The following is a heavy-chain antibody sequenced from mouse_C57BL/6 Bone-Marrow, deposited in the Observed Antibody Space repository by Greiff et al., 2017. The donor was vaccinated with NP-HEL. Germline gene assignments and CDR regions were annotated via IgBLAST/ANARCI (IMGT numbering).Heavy chain of an antibody. CDR1: GYTFTSYD. Sequence: LQESGPELVKPGASVKLSCKASGYTFTSYDINWVKQRPGQGLEWIGWIYPRDGSTKYNEKFKGKATLTVDTSSSTAYMELHSLTSEDSAVYFCATYDYDGNYAMDYWGQGTSVTVSS. CDR3: ATYDYDGNYAMDY. V-gene: IGHV1-85*01. CDR2: IYPRDGST. D-gene: IGHD2-4*01. J-gene: IGHJ4*01.